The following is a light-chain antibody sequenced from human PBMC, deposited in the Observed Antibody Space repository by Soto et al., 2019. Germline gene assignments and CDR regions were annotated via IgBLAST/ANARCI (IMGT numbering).Light chain of an antibody. J-gene: IGKJ5*01. CDR3: QQFIT. V-gene: IGKV3-20*01. Sequence: EIVLTPSPGTLSLSPGERATLSCRASQSVSSSYLAWYQQKPGQAPRLLIYGASSRATGIPDRFSGSGSGTDFTLTISRLEPEDFAVYYCQQFITFGQGTRLEIK. CDR1: QSVSSSY. CDR2: GAS.